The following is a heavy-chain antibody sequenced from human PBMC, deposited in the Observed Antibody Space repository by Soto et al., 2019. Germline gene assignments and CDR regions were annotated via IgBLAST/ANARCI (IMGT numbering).Heavy chain of an antibody. CDR1: GGTFSSYA. CDR3: ARDGMREQQLAQLDY. CDR2: IIPIFGTA. D-gene: IGHD6-13*01. Sequence: QVQLVQSGAEVQKPGSSVKVSCKASGGTFSSYAISWVRQAPGQGLEWMGGIIPIFGTANYAQKFQGRVTITADESTSTDYMELSSLRSEDTAVYYCARDGMREQQLAQLDYWGQGTLVTVSS. V-gene: IGHV1-69*01. J-gene: IGHJ4*02.